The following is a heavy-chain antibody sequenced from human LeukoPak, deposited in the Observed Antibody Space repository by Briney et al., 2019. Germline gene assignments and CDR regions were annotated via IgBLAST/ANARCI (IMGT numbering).Heavy chain of an antibody. CDR2: IIPIFGTA. Sequence: SVTVSCKASGYTFSKFYIHWVRQAPGQGLEWMGGIIPIFGTANYAQKFQGRVAITADESTSTAYMELSSLRSEDTAVYYCARDRPSESSGYYYGDAFDIWGQGTMVTVSS. CDR3: ARDRPSESSGYYYGDAFDI. CDR1: GYTFSKFY. V-gene: IGHV1-69*13. J-gene: IGHJ3*02. D-gene: IGHD3-22*01.